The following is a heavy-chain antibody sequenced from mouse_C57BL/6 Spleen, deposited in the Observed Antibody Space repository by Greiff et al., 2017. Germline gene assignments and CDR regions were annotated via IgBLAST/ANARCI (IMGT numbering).Heavy chain of an antibody. Sequence: QVHVKQPGAELVKPGASVKMSCKASGYTFTSYWITWVKQRPGQGLEWIGDIYPGSGSTNYNEKFKSKATLTVDTSSSTAYMQLSSLTSEDSAVYYCARHYGDVWGTGTTVTVSS. CDR3: ARHYGDV. J-gene: IGHJ1*03. V-gene: IGHV1-55*01. D-gene: IGHD1-1*01. CDR1: GYTFTSYW. CDR2: IYPGSGST.